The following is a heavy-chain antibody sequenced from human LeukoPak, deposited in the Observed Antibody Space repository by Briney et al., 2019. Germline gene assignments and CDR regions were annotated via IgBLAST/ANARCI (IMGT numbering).Heavy chain of an antibody. J-gene: IGHJ2*01. CDR2: IYYSGST. CDR1: GGSISSYY. Sequence: SETLSLTCTVSGGSISSYYWSWIRQPPGKGLEWIGYIYYSGSTNYNPSLKSRVTISVDTSKNQFSLKLSSVTAADTAVYYCARDPSGYSSGWYKGVDWYFDLWGRGTLVTVSS. V-gene: IGHV4-59*01. D-gene: IGHD6-19*01. CDR3: ARDPSGYSSGWYKGVDWYFDL.